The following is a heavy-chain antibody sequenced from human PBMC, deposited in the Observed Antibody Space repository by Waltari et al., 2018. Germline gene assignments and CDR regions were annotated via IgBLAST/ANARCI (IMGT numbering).Heavy chain of an antibody. V-gene: IGHV3-30-3*01. CDR1: GFTFSSYA. CDR3: ARDRSSGYGDVGEVCY. J-gene: IGHJ4*02. CDR2: ISYDGSNK. Sequence: QVQLVESGGGVVQPGRSLRLSCAASGFTFSSYAMPWVRQDPGKGLEWVAVISYDGSNKYYADSVKGRFTISRDNSKNTLYLQMNSLRAEDTAVYYCARDRSSGYGDVGEVCYWGQGTLVTVSS. D-gene: IGHD3-22*01.